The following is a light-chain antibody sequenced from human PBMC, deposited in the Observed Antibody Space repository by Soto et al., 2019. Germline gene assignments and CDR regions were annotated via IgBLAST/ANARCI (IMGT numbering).Light chain of an antibody. Sequence: QSALTHPDSVSGSPGQSITIYCPGTSSDVGGYNPVSWYQQHPGKAPSLMIYHVSNRPSVVSNRFSGSKSVNTVSLTISGLQAEAEADYYCSSYTSSSTLVVFGGETTDTVL. J-gene: IGLJ2*01. CDR1: SSDVGGYNP. CDR2: HVS. V-gene: IGLV2-14*01. CDR3: SSYTSSSTLVV.